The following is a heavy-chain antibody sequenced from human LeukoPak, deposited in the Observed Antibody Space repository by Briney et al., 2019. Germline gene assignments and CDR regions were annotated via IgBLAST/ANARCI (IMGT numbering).Heavy chain of an antibody. CDR3: AGEDSDILTEFDAFDI. J-gene: IGHJ3*02. CDR2: ISAYNGNT. CDR1: GYTFTSYG. D-gene: IGHD3-9*01. Sequence: ASVKVSCKASGYTFTSYGISWVRQAPGQGLEWMGWISAYNGNTNYAQKVQGRVTMTTDTSTSTAYMELRGLRSDDTAVYYCAGEDSDILTEFDAFDIWGQGTMVTVSS. V-gene: IGHV1-18*01.